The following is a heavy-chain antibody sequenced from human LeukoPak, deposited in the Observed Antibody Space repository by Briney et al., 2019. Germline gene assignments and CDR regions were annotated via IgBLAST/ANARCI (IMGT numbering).Heavy chain of an antibody. D-gene: IGHD3-22*01. V-gene: IGHV1-69*05. J-gene: IGHJ4*02. CDR1: GGTFSSYA. CDR2: IIPIFGTA. Sequence: SVKVSFKASGGTFSSYAISWVRQAPGQGLEWMGGIIPIFGTANYAQKFQGRVTITTDESTSTAYMELSSLRSEDTAVYYCARVYDSSGYYGYWGQGTLVTVSS. CDR3: ARVYDSSGYYGY.